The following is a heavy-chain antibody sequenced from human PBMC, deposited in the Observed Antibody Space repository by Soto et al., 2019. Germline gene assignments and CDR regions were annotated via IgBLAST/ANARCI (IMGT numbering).Heavy chain of an antibody. V-gene: IGHV1-46*01. CDR1: ADTFTSYY. Sequence: GASVKVSCKAPADTFTSYYIHWVRQAPGHGLEWMGIINPNGGSTRFAQTFQGRITMTTDTSTNTAYMELRSLRSEDTAVYYCATLVGATQSFDPWGQGTLVTVFS. D-gene: IGHD1-26*01. J-gene: IGHJ5*02. CDR3: ATLVGATQSFDP. CDR2: INPNGGST.